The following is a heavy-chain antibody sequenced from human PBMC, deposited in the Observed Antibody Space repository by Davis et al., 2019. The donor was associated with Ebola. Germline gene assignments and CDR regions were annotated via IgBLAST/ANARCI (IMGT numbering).Heavy chain of an antibody. V-gene: IGHV3-21*05. Sequence: GESLKISCAASGFTFSTYSMSWVRQAPGKGLEWVSYISSSSSYTNYADSVKGRFTISRDNAKNSLYLQMNSLRAEDTAVYYCARDGVKQWLGYFDYWGQGTLVTVSS. CDR3: ARDGVKQWLGYFDY. CDR2: ISSSSSYT. CDR1: GFTFSTYS. D-gene: IGHD6-19*01. J-gene: IGHJ4*02.